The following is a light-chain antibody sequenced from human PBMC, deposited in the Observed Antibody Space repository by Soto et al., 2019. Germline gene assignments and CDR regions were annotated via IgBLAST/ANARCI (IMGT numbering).Light chain of an antibody. CDR1: HTISSW. Sequence: DIHMTQSPSTLTGSVGDRVTITCRASHTISSWLAWYQQKPGKAPKLLLYKASTLKSGVPSRFSGSGSGTEFTLTISSLQPDDFATYYCQQYNSYSEAFGQGTKVDI. CDR2: KAS. J-gene: IGKJ1*01. V-gene: IGKV1-5*03. CDR3: QQYNSYSEA.